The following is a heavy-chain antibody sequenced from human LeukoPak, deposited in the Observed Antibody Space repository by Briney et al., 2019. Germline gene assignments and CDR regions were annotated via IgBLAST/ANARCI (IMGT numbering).Heavy chain of an antibody. CDR2: IYSGGST. V-gene: IGHV3-66*01. D-gene: IGHD5-12*01. CDR3: ARDDSGYGGFDY. Sequence: GGSLRLSCAASGITVSSNYMTWVRQAPGKGLEWVSVIYSGGSTYYADSVKGRFTVSRDNSKNTLYLQMDSLRGEDTAVYYCARDDSGYGGFDYRGQGTLVTVSS. CDR1: GITVSSNY. J-gene: IGHJ4*02.